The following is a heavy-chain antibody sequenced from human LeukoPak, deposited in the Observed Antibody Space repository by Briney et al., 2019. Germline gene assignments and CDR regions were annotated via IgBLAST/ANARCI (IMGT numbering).Heavy chain of an antibody. CDR2: IAHDGTR. CDR3: TRESGPFCPFAF. V-gene: IGHV4-4*02. CDR1: GGSISSRNY. J-gene: IGHJ4*02. D-gene: IGHD3-3*01. Sequence: SGTLSLTCAVSGGSISSRNYWSWVRQAPGKGLEWIGEIAHDGTRNYNPSLRSRVAMSFDRANNYFSLSLTAVTAADTALYYCTRESGPFCPFAFWGQGVMVTVSS.